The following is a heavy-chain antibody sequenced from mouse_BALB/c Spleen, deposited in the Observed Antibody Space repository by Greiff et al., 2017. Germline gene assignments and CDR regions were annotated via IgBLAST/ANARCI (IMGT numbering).Heavy chain of an antibody. V-gene: IGHV14-4*02. J-gene: IGHJ4*01. CDR1: GYTFTSYW. D-gene: IGHD1-2*01. CDR2: IDPENGDT. CDR3: NAASTATDAMDY. Sequence: EVQLQQPGAELVKPGASVKLSCKASGYTFTSYWMHWVKQRPGQGLEWIGWIDPENGDTEYAPKFQGKATMTADTSSNTAYLQLSSLTSEDTAVYYCNAASTATDAMDYWGQGTSVTVSS.